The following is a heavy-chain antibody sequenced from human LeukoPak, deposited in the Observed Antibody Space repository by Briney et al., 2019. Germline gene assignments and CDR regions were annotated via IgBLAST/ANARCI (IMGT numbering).Heavy chain of an antibody. D-gene: IGHD4-17*01. Sequence: GGSLRLSCSASGFTFSTYAMTWVRQAPGKGLEWVSGISGGGSYTYYADSVKGRFTISRDNSKNTLSLQMNSLRAEDTAVYYCAKDSRGTTTTIYYFDCWGQGTLVTVSS. CDR2: ISGGGSYT. CDR1: GFTFSTYA. J-gene: IGHJ4*02. V-gene: IGHV3-23*01. CDR3: AKDSRGTTTTIYYFDC.